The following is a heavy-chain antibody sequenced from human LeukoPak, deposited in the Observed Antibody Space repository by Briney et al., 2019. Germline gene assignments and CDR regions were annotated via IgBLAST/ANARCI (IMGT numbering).Heavy chain of an antibody. CDR2: ISGSGAST. D-gene: IGHD4-17*01. CDR1: GFTFSSYA. V-gene: IGHV3-23*01. Sequence: GGSLRLSCAASGFTFSSYAMSWVRQAPGKGLEWVSTISGSGASTYYADSVKGRFTISRDNSKNTLYLQMNSLRAEDTAVYYCARRSLGDYPSFDYWGQGTLVTVSS. CDR3: ARRSLGDYPSFDY. J-gene: IGHJ4*02.